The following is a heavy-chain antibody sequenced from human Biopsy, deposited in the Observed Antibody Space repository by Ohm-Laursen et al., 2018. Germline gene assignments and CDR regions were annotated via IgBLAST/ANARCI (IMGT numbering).Heavy chain of an antibody. CDR2: ISYTGYT. CDR1: GGSFTGHY. Sequence: GTLSLTCSVSGGSFTGHYWSWIRQPPGKGLEWIGHISYTGYTSYNASLKSRVTISVDTSRNHFSLRLSSLTAADTAVYCCARGSNDFGGLYFPRWGQGTLLTVSS. V-gene: IGHV4-59*11. J-gene: IGHJ4*02. D-gene: IGHD4-23*01. CDR3: ARGSNDFGGLYFPR.